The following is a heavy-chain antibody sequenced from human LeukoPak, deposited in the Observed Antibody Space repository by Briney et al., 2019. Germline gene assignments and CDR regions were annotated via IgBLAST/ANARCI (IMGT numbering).Heavy chain of an antibody. CDR1: GGSISSSSYY. J-gene: IGHJ4*02. CDR2: IYYSGST. Sequence: SETLSLTCTVSGGSISSSSYYWGWIRQPPGKGLEWIGSIYYSGSTYYNPSLKSRVTISVDTSKKQFSLKLSSVTAADTAVYYCAKQIYYYDSSGVDYWGQGTLVTVSS. V-gene: IGHV4-39*01. D-gene: IGHD3-22*01. CDR3: AKQIYYYDSSGVDY.